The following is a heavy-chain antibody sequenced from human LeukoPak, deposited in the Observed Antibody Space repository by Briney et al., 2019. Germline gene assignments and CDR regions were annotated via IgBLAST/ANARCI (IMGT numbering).Heavy chain of an antibody. V-gene: IGHV3-30*18. CDR1: GFTFSSYG. J-gene: IGHJ5*02. Sequence: SGRSLRLSCAASGFTFSSYGMHWVRQAPGKGLEWVAVISYDGSNKYYADSVKGRFTISRDNSKNTLYLQMNSLRAEDTAVYYCAKVPRWLQSGWFDPWGQGTLVTVSS. CDR3: AKVPRWLQSGWFDP. CDR2: ISYDGSNK. D-gene: IGHD5-24*01.